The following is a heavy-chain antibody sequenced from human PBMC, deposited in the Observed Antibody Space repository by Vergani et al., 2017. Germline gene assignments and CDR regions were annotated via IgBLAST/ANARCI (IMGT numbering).Heavy chain of an antibody. D-gene: IGHD3-10*01. V-gene: IGHV4-59*08. CDR2: IYSTGST. CDR1: GGSFNTYY. J-gene: IGHJ4*02. CDR3: ARRTTMVRGVLEIAGYYFDY. Sequence: QVQLEESGPGLVKPSETLSLTCTVSGGSFNTYYWSWIRQSPGKGLEWIGYIYSTGSTNYNPSLNSRVTMSVDTSKNQFSLKLSSVTAADTAVYYCARRTTMVRGVLEIAGYYFDYWGQGTLVTVSS.